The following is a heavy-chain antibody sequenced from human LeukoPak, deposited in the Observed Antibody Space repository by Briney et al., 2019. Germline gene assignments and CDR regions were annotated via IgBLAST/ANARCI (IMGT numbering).Heavy chain of an antibody. CDR1: GYTFTSYY. D-gene: IGHD6-19*01. CDR2: INPSVGST. Sequence: EASVTVSCKASGYTFTSYYIHWVRQAPGRGLEWMGIINPSVGSTTYAQNFQGRVTMTRYTSTSSVYMELSSLRSEDTAVYYCARDNTAVAGRVIDYWGQGTLVTVSS. V-gene: IGHV1-46*01. CDR3: ARDNTAVAGRVIDY. J-gene: IGHJ4*02.